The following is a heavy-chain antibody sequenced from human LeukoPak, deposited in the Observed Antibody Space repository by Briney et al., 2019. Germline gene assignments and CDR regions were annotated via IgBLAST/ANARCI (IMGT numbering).Heavy chain of an antibody. CDR2: IIPILGIA. V-gene: IGHV1-69*04. Sequence: GASVKVSCKASGGTFSSYAISWVRQAPGQGLEWMGRIIPILGIANYAQKFQGRVTITTDESTSTAYMELSSLRSEDTAVYYCARVKDVVVPAATYYFDYWGQGTLVTVSS. CDR1: GGTFSSYA. J-gene: IGHJ4*02. CDR3: ARVKDVVVPAATYYFDY. D-gene: IGHD2-2*01.